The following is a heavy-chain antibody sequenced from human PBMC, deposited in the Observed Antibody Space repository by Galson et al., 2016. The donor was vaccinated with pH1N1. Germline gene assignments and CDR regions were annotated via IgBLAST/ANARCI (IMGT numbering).Heavy chain of an antibody. CDR2: IRYDGGDT. Sequence: SLRLSCAASGLRFSTSWMSWVRQAPGRALEWVANIRYDGGDTYYVDSVKGRFTISRDNAKNSLYLQLNSLRAEDTAVYYCARFYGGNSDYWGQGTLVTVSS. J-gene: IGHJ4*02. CDR3: ARFYGGNSDY. D-gene: IGHD4-23*01. CDR1: GLRFSTSW. V-gene: IGHV3-7*04.